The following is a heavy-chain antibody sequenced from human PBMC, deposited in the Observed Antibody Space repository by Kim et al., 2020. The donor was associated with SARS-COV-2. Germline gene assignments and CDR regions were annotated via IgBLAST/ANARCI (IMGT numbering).Heavy chain of an antibody. J-gene: IGHJ5*02. CDR3: ARDTEDYGAGWGGHWFDP. V-gene: IGHV4-4*02. CDR1: GGSISSSNW. Sequence: SETLSLTCAVSGGSISSSNWWSWVRQPPGKGLEWTGEIYHSGSTNYNPSLKSRVTISVDKSKNQFSLKLSSVTAADTAVYYCARDTEDYGAGWGGHWFDPWGQGALFTVSS. D-gene: IGHD4-17*01. CDR2: IYHSGST.